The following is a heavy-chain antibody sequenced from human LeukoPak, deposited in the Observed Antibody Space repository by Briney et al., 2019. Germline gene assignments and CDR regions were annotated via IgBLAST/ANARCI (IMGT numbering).Heavy chain of an antibody. CDR3: ARANYYDSSGYDSYAFDI. D-gene: IGHD3-22*01. Sequence: SETLSLTCAVSGGSISSGDYYWGWIRQPPGKGLEWIGYIYYSGSTYYNPSLKSRVTISVDTSKNQFSLKLSSVTAADTAVYYCARANYYDSSGYDSYAFDIWGQGTMVTVSS. CDR2: IYYSGST. CDR1: GGSISSGDYY. V-gene: IGHV4-30-4*08. J-gene: IGHJ3*02.